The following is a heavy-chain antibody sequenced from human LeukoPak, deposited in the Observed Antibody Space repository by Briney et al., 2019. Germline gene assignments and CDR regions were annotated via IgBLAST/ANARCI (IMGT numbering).Heavy chain of an antibody. J-gene: IGHJ4*02. CDR2: INHSGST. D-gene: IGHD3-3*01. V-gene: IGHV4-34*01. CDR1: GGSFSGYY. CDR3: ARGVGIWSGYYISHALDY. Sequence: PSETLSLTCAVYGGSFSGYYWSWIRQPPGKGLEWIGEINHSGSTNYNPSLKSRVTITVDTSKNQFSLQLSSVTAADTAVYYCARGVGIWSGYYISHALDYWGQGTLVTVSS.